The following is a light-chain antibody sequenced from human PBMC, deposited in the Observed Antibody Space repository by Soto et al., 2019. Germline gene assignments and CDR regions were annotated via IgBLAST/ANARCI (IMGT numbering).Light chain of an antibody. V-gene: IGKV3-20*01. CDR1: QSVSSSY. Sequence: EIVLTQSPGTLSLSPGERATLSCRASQSVSSSYLAWYQQKPGQAPRLLIYGASSRATGIPDRFSGSGSGTDFTLTISSLQPEDFATYYCQQSYSTPITLGQGTRLEI. CDR2: GAS. J-gene: IGKJ5*01. CDR3: QQSYSTPIT.